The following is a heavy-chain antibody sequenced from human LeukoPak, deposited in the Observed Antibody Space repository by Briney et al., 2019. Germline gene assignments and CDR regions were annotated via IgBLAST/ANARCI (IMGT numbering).Heavy chain of an antibody. V-gene: IGHV1-46*01. J-gene: IGHJ4*02. CDR2: INPSGGST. CDR1: GYTFTSYY. D-gene: IGHD6-13*01. Sequence: ASVKVSCKASGYTFTSYYMHWVRQAPGQGLEWMGIINPSGGSTSYAQKFQGRVTMTRDTSTSTDYMELSSLRSEDTAVYYCARIAAAPYYFDYWGQGTLVTVSS. CDR3: ARIAAAPYYFDY.